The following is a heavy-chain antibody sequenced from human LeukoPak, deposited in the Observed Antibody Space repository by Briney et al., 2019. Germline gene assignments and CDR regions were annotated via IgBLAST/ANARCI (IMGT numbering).Heavy chain of an antibody. CDR2: ISGSGDAT. CDR1: GFTFTSYG. D-gene: IGHD6-6*01. V-gene: IGHV3-23*01. J-gene: IGHJ5*02. Sequence: GGSLRLSCVASGFTFTSYGMAWVRQAPGKRLEWVSGISGSGDATYYADSVKGRFTISRDNSKNTLYLQMNSLRVEEMAVYYCAKLRGPSSSSENNWFDPWGQGTLVTVSS. CDR3: AKLRGPSSSSENNWFDP.